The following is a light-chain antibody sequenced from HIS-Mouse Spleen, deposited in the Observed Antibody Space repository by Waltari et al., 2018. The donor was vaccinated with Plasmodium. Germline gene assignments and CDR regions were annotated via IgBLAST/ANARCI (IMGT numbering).Light chain of an antibody. CDR1: PSVSSSY. CDR2: GAS. J-gene: IGKJ2*01. V-gene: IGKV3-20*01. CDR3: QQYGSSPYT. Sequence: ELVFTQSPGTLSLSPGERATLSCSASPSVSSSYLAWYQQKPGQAPRLLIYGASSRATGIPDRFSGSGSGTDFTLTISRLEPEDFAVYYCQQYGSSPYTFGQGTKLEIK.